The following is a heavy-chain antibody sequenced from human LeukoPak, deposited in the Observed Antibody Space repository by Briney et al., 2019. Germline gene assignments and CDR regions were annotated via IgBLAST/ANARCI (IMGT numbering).Heavy chain of an antibody. CDR2: IYTSGST. D-gene: IGHD3-10*01. J-gene: IGHJ4*02. Sequence: SETLSLTCAVSGSSISSGYYWGWIRQPPGKGLEWIGRIYTSGSTNYNPSLKSRVTISVDTSKNQFSLKLSSVTAADTAVYYCARDYYGSGSYYHDYWGQGTLVTVSS. V-gene: IGHV4-38-2*02. CDR1: GSSISSGYY. CDR3: ARDYYGSGSYYHDY.